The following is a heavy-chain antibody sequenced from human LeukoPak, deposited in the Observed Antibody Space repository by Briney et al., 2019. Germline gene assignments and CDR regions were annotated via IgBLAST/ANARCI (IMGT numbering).Heavy chain of an antibody. D-gene: IGHD6-19*01. CDR1: GFIFSSYA. CDR2: TSGNGAKT. CDR3: AKDSGWPFDY. V-gene: IGHV3-23*01. Sequence: QPGGSLRLSCAASGFIFSSYALSWVRQAPGKGLEWVSATSGNGAKTYYADSVKGRFTISRDNSKNTLYLQMNSLRAEDTAVYYCAKDSGWPFDYWGQGTLVTVSS. J-gene: IGHJ4*02.